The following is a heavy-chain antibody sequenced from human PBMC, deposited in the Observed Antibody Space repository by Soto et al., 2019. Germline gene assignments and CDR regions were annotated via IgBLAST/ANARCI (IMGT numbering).Heavy chain of an antibody. CDR1: GGSISSYY. Sequence: SETLSLTYTVSGGSISSYYWSWIRQPPGKGLEWIGYIYYSGSTNYNPSLKSRVTISVDTSKNQFSLKLSSVTAADTAVYYCARSWERGQLYYFDYWGQGTLVTVSS. J-gene: IGHJ4*02. CDR2: IYYSGST. CDR3: ARSWERGQLYYFDY. D-gene: IGHD1-26*01. V-gene: IGHV4-59*01.